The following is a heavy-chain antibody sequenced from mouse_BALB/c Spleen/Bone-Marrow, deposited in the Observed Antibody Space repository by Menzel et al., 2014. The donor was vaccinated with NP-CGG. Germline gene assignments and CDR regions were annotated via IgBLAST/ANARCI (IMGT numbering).Heavy chain of an antibody. CDR3: TRSELRRGGYALDY. Sequence: VQLQQSRAELVKPGASVKLSCKASGYSFTSYWMHWVKQRPGQGLEWIGEISPSNGRSNYNEKFKSKATLTVDKSSSIAYMQLSGLTSEDSAVYYCTRSELRRGGYALDYWGLGTSVTVSS. J-gene: IGHJ4*01. V-gene: IGHV1S81*02. D-gene: IGHD2-12*01. CDR1: GYSFTSYW. CDR2: ISPSNGRS.